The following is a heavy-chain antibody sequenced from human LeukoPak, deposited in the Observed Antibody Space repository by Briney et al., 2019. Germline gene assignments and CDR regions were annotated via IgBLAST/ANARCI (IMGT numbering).Heavy chain of an antibody. J-gene: IGHJ4*02. Sequence: ASVKVSCKAAGYTFTSYNMHWVRQAPGQGLEWMGIINPSGGSTSYAQKFQGRVTMTRDMSTSTVYMELSSLRSEETAVYYCARGDGGNGGGVDYWGQGTLVTVSS. CDR3: ARGDGGNGGGVDY. D-gene: IGHD4-23*01. CDR1: GYTFTSYN. V-gene: IGHV1-46*01. CDR2: INPSGGST.